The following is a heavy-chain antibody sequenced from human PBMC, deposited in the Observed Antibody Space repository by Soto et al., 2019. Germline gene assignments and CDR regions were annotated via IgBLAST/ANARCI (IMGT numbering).Heavy chain of an antibody. CDR3: ARVQWTGTTQSYYFDY. CDR1: GYTFTSYG. V-gene: IGHV1-18*01. D-gene: IGHD1-1*01. CDR2: ISAYNGNT. J-gene: IGHJ4*02. Sequence: ASVKVSCKASGYTFTSYGISWVRQAPGQGLEWMGWISAYNGNTNYAQKLQGRVTMTTDTSTSTAYMELRSLRSDDTAVYYCARVQWTGTTQSYYFDYWGQGTLVTVSS.